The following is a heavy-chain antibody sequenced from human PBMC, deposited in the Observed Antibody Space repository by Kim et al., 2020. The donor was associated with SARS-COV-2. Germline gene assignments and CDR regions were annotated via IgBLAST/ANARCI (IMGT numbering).Heavy chain of an antibody. V-gene: IGHV4-34*01. D-gene: IGHD1-1*01. CDR3: ASRHSTIDLET. CDR2: ISHPETT. Sequence: SETLSLTCAVYGGSFSDYHWNWIRQSPGRRLEWLGEISHPETTNLKIPLKSRVTVSVDASKSQLQLKLSNVSDADTAVYYCASRHSTIDLETWSQG. CDR1: GGSFSDYH. J-gene: IGHJ1*01.